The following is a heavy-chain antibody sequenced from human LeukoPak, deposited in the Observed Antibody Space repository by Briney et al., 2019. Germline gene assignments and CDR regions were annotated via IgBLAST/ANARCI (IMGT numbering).Heavy chain of an antibody. D-gene: IGHD6-13*01. J-gene: IGHJ4*02. CDR1: GHTFTSYY. V-gene: IGHV1-46*01. CDR3: ARDQRSREQPTEFDY. Sequence: ASVKVSCKASGHTFTSYYMHWVRQAPGQGLEWMGIINPSGGSTSYAQKFQGRVTMTRDTSTSTVYMELSSLRSEDTAVYYCARDQRSREQPTEFDYWGQGTLVTVSS. CDR2: INPSGGST.